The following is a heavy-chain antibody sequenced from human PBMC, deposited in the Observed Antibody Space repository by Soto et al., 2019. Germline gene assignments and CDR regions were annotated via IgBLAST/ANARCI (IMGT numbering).Heavy chain of an antibody. Sequence: EVQLLESGGGLVQPGGSLRISCAASGFDFSNYGMNWVRQAPGKGLEWVSAISGTAHASYYAASVKGRFTISRDNSKNTLYLHVNTRGFECTAVYFCVKDASQPIADWGQGTLVTVSS. CDR2: ISGTAHAS. J-gene: IGHJ4*02. D-gene: IGHD2-21*01. CDR3: VKDASQPIAD. CDR1: GFDFSNYG. V-gene: IGHV3-23*01.